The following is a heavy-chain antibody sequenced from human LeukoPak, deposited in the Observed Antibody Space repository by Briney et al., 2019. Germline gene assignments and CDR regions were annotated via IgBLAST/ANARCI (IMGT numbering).Heavy chain of an antibody. D-gene: IGHD2-8*01. CDR1: GYTFTSYA. CDR2: INAGNGNT. Sequence: GASVKVSCTASGYTFTSYAMHWVRQAPGQRLEWMGWINAGNGNTKYSQKFQGRVTITRDTSASTAYMELGSLRSEDTAVYYCARGHISYCTNGVCMSSSGSWFDPWGQGTLVTVSS. J-gene: IGHJ5*02. CDR3: ARGHISYCTNGVCMSSSGSWFDP. V-gene: IGHV1-3*01.